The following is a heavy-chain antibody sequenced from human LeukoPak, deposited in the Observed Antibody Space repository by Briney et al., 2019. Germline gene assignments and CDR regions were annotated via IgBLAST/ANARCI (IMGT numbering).Heavy chain of an antibody. CDR3: ARDRGGFPDY. CDR1: GGSISSYY. J-gene: IGHJ4*02. D-gene: IGHD6-19*01. V-gene: IGHV4-59*12. Sequence: SETLSLTCTVSGGSISSYYWSWIRQPPGKGLEWIGYIYYSGSTNYNPSLKSRVTISVDTSKNQFSLKLSSVTAADTAVYYCARDRGGFPDYWGQGTLVTVSS. CDR2: IYYSGST.